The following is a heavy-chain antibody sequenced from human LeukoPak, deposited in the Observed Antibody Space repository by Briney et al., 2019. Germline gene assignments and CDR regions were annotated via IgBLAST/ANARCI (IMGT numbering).Heavy chain of an antibody. Sequence: AETLSLICTVCGGYISSSSYYWGWIRQPPGKGLEWIGSIYYSGSTYYNPFLKSRVTISVDTSKNQSSLKLSSVTAADTAVYYCAKDIPIGWELPGNFDYWGQGTLVTVSS. D-gene: IGHD1-26*01. V-gene: IGHV4-39*07. J-gene: IGHJ4*02. CDR3: AKDIPIGWELPGNFDY. CDR1: GGYISSSSYY. CDR2: IYYSGST.